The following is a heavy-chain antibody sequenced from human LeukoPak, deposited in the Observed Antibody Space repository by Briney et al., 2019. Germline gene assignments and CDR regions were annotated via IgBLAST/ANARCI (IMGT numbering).Heavy chain of an antibody. V-gene: IGHV1-24*01. D-gene: IGHD1-26*01. Sequence: ASVKVSCKVSGYTLTELSMHWVRQAPGKGLEWMGGFDPEDGETIYAQKFQGRVTMTTDTSTSTAYMELRSLRSDDTAVYFCARISSHSGSYLDAFDYWGQGTLVTVSS. J-gene: IGHJ4*02. CDR2: FDPEDGET. CDR1: GYTLTELS. CDR3: ARISSHSGSYLDAFDY.